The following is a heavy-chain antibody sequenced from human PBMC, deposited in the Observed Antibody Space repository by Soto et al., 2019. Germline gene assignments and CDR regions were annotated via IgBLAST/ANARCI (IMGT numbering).Heavy chain of an antibody. CDR1: GYTFTSYA. J-gene: IGHJ4*02. V-gene: IGHV1-3*01. CDR3: ARGIAPYYFDY. CDR2: INAGNGNA. D-gene: IGHD6-13*01. Sequence: ASVKVSCKASGYTFTSYAMHWVRQAPGQRLEWMGWINAGNGNAKYSQKFQGRVTITRDTSASTAYMELSSLRSEDTAVYYCARGIAPYYFDYWGQGTLVTVSS.